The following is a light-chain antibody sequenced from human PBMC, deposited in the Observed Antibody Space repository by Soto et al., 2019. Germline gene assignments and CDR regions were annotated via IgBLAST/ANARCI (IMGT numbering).Light chain of an antibody. CDR3: VLYMGSGVWV. CDR1: SGSVSTSYY. J-gene: IGLJ3*02. Sequence: QTVVTQEPSFSVSPGRTVTLTCGLSSGSVSTSYYPSWYQQTPGQAPRAPIYSTNTRSSGVPDRFSGSILGNKAALTITGAQADDESDYCCVLYMGSGVWVFGGGTKLTVL. V-gene: IGLV8-61*01. CDR2: STN.